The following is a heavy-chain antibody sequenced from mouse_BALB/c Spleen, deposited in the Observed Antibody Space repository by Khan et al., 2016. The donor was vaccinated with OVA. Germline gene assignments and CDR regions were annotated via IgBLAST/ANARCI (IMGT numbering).Heavy chain of an antibody. D-gene: IGHD1-1*01. V-gene: IGHV5-6*01. CDR1: GFTFSTYG. Sequence: EVQLVESGGDLVKPGGSLKLSCAASGFTFSTYGMSWVRQTPDKRLEWVATISSGGSSTYYLDRVKGRFTISVDNAKNTLNLQMSSLKYEDTAMDYCARIAYYYKSEGFAYWGQGTLVTVSA. CDR3: ARIAYYYKSEGFAY. CDR2: ISSGGSST. J-gene: IGHJ3*01.